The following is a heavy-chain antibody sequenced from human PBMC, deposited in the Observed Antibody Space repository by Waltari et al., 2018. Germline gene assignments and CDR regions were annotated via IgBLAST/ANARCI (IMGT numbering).Heavy chain of an antibody. D-gene: IGHD3-22*01. V-gene: IGHV4-39*01. J-gene: IGHJ4*02. CDR2: GFNTGTT. CDR3: ARQRYYNDRSGPRGWRLDY. Sequence: QPQLQESGPGLVKPSETLSLTCIVTGGSVTSSTYYWVWIRQPPGKGLEWIGSGFNTGTTYHNPSLESRVTISADTSSDQFSLNLSSVSAADTAVYYCARQRYYNDRSGPRGWRLDYWGQGALVAVSS. CDR1: GGSVTSSTYY.